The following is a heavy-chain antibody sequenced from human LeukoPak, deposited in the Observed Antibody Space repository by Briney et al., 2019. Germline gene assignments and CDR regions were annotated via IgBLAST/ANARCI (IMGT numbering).Heavy chain of an antibody. CDR2: IYTSGSI. D-gene: IGHD1-26*01. CDR1: GGSISSYY. Sequence: SETLSLTCTVSGGSISSYYWSWIRQPAGKGLEWIGRIYTSGSITYNPSLESRVTISVDTSKNQFSLRLTSVTAADTAMYFCAREEMPGKFDYWGQGILVTVSS. J-gene: IGHJ4*02. V-gene: IGHV4-4*07. CDR3: AREEMPGKFDY.